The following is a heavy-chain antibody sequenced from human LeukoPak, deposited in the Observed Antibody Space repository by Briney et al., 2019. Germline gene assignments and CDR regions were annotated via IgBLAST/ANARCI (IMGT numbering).Heavy chain of an antibody. CDR2: ISYDGSNK. CDR3: ARGVTIAVAGTVDY. D-gene: IGHD6-19*01. Sequence: GRSLRLSCAASGFTFSSYAMHWVRQAPGKGLEWVAVISYDGSNKYYADSVKGRFTISRDNSKNTLYLQMNSLRAEDTAVYYCARGVTIAVAGTVDYWGQGTLVTVSP. J-gene: IGHJ4*02. V-gene: IGHV3-30-3*01. CDR1: GFTFSSYA.